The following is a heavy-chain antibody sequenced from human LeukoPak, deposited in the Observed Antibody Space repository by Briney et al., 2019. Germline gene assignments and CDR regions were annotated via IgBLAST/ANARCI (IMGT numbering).Heavy chain of an antibody. CDR3: ARIFDI. CDR2: ISQSGST. CDR1: GGSISSSSYY. Sequence: KASEILSLTCTVSGGSISSSSYYWGWIRQPPGKGLEWIGSISQSGSTYYNPSLKSRVTISLDTSRSQFSLRMSSVTAADTGVYYCARIFDIWGRGTLVTVSS. J-gene: IGHJ4*02. V-gene: IGHV4-39*07.